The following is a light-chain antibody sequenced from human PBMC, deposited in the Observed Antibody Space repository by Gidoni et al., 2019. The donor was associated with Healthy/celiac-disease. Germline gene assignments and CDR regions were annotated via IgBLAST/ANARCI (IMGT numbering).Light chain of an antibody. J-gene: IGKJ1*01. CDR1: QSIRSW. CDR2: DAS. Sequence: DIQMTQSPSTLSASVGDRVTITGRASQSIRSWLDWYQQKPAKAPELLIYDASSLLSGVPSRFSGSGSGTEFTLTIRSLQPDDFATYYCQQYNNNPWTFGQGTKVEFK. V-gene: IGKV1-5*01. CDR3: QQYNNNPWT.